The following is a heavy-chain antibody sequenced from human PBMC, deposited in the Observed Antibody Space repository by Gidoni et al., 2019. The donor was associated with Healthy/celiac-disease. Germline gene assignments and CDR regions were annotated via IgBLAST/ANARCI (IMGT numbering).Heavy chain of an antibody. CDR2: IKSKTDGGTT. V-gene: IGHV3-15*01. J-gene: IGHJ6*02. CDR3: TTSRLGQYYYYGMDV. D-gene: IGHD6-19*01. CDR1: GFTFSNAW. Sequence: EVQLVESGGGLVKPGGSLRLSCAASGFTFSNAWMSWVRQAPGKGLEWVGRIKSKTDGGTTDYAAPVKGRFTISRDDSKNTLYLQMNSLKTEDTAVYYCTTSRLGQYYYYGMDVWGQGTTVTVSS.